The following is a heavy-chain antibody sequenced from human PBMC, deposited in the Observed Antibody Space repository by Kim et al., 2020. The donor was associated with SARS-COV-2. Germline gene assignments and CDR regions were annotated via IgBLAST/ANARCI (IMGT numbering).Heavy chain of an antibody. Sequence: SETLSLTCTVSGGSISSSSYYWGWIRKPPGKGLEWIGSIYYSGSTHYNPSLKSRVPISVDTSKNQFSLKLSSVTAADTAVYYCARLDWSSTSCYLRGRYYFDYWGQGTLVTVSS. J-gene: IGHJ4*02. CDR2: IYYSGST. CDR1: GGSISSSSYY. V-gene: IGHV4-39*01. CDR3: ARLDWSSTSCYLRGRYYFDY. D-gene: IGHD2-2*01.